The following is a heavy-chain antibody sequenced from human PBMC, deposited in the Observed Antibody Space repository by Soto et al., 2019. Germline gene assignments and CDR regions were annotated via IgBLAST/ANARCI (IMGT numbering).Heavy chain of an antibody. J-gene: IGHJ4*02. D-gene: IGHD3-16*01. CDR2: INPNSGGT. Sequence: ASVKVSCKASGYTFTGYYMHWVRQAPGQGLEWMGWINPNSGGTNYAQKFQGRVTMTRDTSTSTAYMELSSLRSEDTAVYYCAREAPYGTYYFDYWGQGTLVTVSS. CDR1: GYTFTGYY. CDR3: AREAPYGTYYFDY. V-gene: IGHV1-2*02.